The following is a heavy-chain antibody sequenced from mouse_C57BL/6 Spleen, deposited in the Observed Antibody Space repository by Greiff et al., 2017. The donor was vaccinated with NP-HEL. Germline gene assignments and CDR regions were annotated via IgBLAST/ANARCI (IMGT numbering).Heavy chain of an antibody. J-gene: IGHJ3*01. CDR1: GYAFSSYW. Sequence: QVHVKQSGAELVKPGASVKISCKASGYAFSSYWMNWVKQRPGKGLEWIGQIYPGDGDTNYNGKFKGKATLTADKSSSTAYMQLSSLTSEDSAVYFCARDINWDWFAYWGQGTLVTVSA. CDR2: IYPGDGDT. V-gene: IGHV1-80*01. CDR3: ARDINWDWFAY. D-gene: IGHD4-1*01.